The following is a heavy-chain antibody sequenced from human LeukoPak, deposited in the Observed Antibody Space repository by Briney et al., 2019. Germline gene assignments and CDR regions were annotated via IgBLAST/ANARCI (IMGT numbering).Heavy chain of an antibody. CDR2: IYHSGST. V-gene: IGHV4-38-2*01. D-gene: IGHD3-3*01. CDR1: GYSISSGYY. J-gene: IGHJ4*02. Sequence: SETLSLTCAVSGYSISSGYYWGWIRQPPGKGLEWIGSIYHSGSTYYNPSLKSRVTISVDTSKNQFSLKLSSVTAADTAVYYCARGVTYYDLWSGYYRALNFDYWGQGTLVTVSS. CDR3: ARGVTYYDLWSGYYRALNFDY.